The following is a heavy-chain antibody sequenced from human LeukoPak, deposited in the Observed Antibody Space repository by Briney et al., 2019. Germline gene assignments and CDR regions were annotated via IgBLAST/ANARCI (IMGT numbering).Heavy chain of an antibody. Sequence: GGSLRLSCAASGFTFSSYAMSWVRQAPGKGLEWVSAISGSGGSTYYADSVKGRFTISRDNSKNTLYLQMNSLRAEDTAVYYCASRTTMVRGVIITRPYYYGMDVWGQGTTVTVSS. CDR1: GFTFSSYA. V-gene: IGHV3-23*01. J-gene: IGHJ6*02. CDR3: ASRTTMVRGVIITRPYYYGMDV. D-gene: IGHD3-10*01. CDR2: ISGSGGST.